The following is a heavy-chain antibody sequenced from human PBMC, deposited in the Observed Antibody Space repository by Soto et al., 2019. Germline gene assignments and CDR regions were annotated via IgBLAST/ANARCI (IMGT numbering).Heavy chain of an antibody. Sequence: QVQLVQSGAEVKKPGASVKVSCKASGCTFTSYDMNWVRQGTGQGLEWMGWVNPNSGNTGYAQKYQGRVTMTRNTSISTAYIELSSLRSEDTAVYYCARGHQAAAGDYYYYYMDVWGKGTTVTVSS. CDR1: GCTFTSYD. V-gene: IGHV1-8*01. D-gene: IGHD6-13*01. CDR2: VNPNSGNT. CDR3: ARGHQAAAGDYYYYYMDV. J-gene: IGHJ6*03.